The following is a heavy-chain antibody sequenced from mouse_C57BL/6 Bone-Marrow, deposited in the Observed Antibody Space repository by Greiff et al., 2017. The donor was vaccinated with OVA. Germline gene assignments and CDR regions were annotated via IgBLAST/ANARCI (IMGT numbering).Heavy chain of an antibody. CDR1: GYTFTSYW. V-gene: IGHV1-69*01. D-gene: IGHD1-1*01. CDR2: IDPSDSYT. Sequence: VQLQQPGAELVMPGASVKLSCKASGYTFTSYWMHWVKQRPGQGLEWIGEIDPSDSYTNYNQKFKGKSTLTVDKSSSTAYMQLSSLTSEDSAVYYCARGIPYYGSSGFAYWGQGTLVTVSA. CDR3: ARGIPYYGSSGFAY. J-gene: IGHJ3*01.